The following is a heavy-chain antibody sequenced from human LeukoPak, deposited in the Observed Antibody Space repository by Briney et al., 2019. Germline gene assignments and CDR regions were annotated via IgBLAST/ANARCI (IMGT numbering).Heavy chain of an antibody. CDR2: ISPSGDIT. V-gene: IGHV3-23*01. Sequence: GGSLRLSCAASGFTFSNHGMNWVRQAPGKGLEWVSGISPSGDITYYADSVKGRFTISRDNSKNTLYLEVISLTAKDTAVYYCAKDDAWLRFGEWSQGTLVTVSS. CDR3: AKDDAWLRFGE. CDR1: GFTFSNHG. J-gene: IGHJ4*02. D-gene: IGHD3-10*01.